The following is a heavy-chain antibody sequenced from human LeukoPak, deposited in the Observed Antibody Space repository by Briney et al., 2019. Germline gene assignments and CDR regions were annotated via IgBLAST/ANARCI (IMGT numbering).Heavy chain of an antibody. CDR3: TRGLASGVDP. CDR2: LHHVGSS. CDR1: GFTFSSYA. J-gene: IGHJ5*02. V-gene: IGHV4-38-2*01. Sequence: GSLRLSCAASGFTFSSYAMSWVRQAPGKGLEWIGSLHHVGSSHYNPSLESRVTISLDTSKNQFSLKMTSMTAADTGIYYCTRGLASGVDPWGQGILVTVSS.